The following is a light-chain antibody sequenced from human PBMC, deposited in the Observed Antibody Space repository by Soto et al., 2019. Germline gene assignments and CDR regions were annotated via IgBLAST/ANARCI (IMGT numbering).Light chain of an antibody. CDR2: DAS. Sequence: EIVLTQSPGTLSLSPGERATLSCRATESVVSNYLAWYQLKPGQAPRLLIYDASSRATGIPDRFSGSGSGTDFTLTISRLEPEDFAVYYCQRYNNWPLTFGGGTKVDIK. CDR1: ESVVSNY. CDR3: QRYNNWPLT. V-gene: IGKV3D-20*02. J-gene: IGKJ4*01.